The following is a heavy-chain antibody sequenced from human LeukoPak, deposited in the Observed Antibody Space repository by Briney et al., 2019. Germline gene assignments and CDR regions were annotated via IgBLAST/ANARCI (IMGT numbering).Heavy chain of an antibody. CDR2: IYHSGNT. D-gene: IGHD4-23*01. V-gene: IGHV4-4*02. CDR1: GGSITSTNC. Sequence: SETLSLTCAVSGGSITSTNCWSWVRQPPGKGLEWIGEIYHSGNTNYNSSLKSRVTMSVDKSKNQFSLKLNSVTAADTAVYYCARTGGNSDVDDWGQGTLVTVSS. J-gene: IGHJ4*02. CDR3: ARTGGNSDVDD.